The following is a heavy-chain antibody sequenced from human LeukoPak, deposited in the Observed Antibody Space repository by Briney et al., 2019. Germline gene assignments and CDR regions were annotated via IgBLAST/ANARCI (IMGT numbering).Heavy chain of an antibody. Sequence: PGGSLRLSCAASGFTFSSYGMDWVRQAPGKGLEGVAFIRSDGSIRYYADSVKGRFTISRDNSKNTLYVQMNSLRPEDTAVYYCAKDSGYSAYDLHAFDIWGQGTMVTVSS. CDR3: AKDSGYSAYDLHAFDI. CDR2: IRSDGSIR. J-gene: IGHJ3*02. D-gene: IGHD5-12*01. CDR1: GFTFSSYG. V-gene: IGHV3-30*02.